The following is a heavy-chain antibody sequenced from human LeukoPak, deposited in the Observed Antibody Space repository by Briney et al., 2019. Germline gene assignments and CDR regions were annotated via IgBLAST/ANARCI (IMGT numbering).Heavy chain of an antibody. D-gene: IGHD1-26*01. CDR1: GFTFDDYA. V-gene: IGHV3-9*01. J-gene: IGHJ2*01. Sequence: GGSLRLSCAASGFTFDDYAMPWVRQAPGKGLEWVSGISWNSGSIGYADSVKGRFTISRDNAKNSLYLQMNSLRAEDTALYYCAKDRELLPYWYFDLWGRGTLVIVSS. CDR3: AKDRELLPYWYFDL. CDR2: ISWNSGSI.